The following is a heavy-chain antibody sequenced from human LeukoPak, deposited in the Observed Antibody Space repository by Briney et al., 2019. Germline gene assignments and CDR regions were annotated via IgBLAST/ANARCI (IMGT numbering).Heavy chain of an antibody. Sequence: GGSLRLSCAASGFTFSSYSMNWVRQAPGKGLEWVSSISSSSSYIYYADSVKGRFTISRDNAKNSLYLQMNSLRSEDTAVYYCARGIWQQPPFNYYYYGMDVWGQGTTVTVSS. CDR3: ARGIWQQPPFNYYYYGMDV. J-gene: IGHJ6*02. CDR1: GFTFSSYS. V-gene: IGHV3-21*04. CDR2: ISSSSSYI. D-gene: IGHD6-13*01.